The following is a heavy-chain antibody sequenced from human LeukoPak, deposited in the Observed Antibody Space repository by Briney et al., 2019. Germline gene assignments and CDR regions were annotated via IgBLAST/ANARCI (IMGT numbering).Heavy chain of an antibody. J-gene: IGHJ4*02. V-gene: IGHV3-15*05. D-gene: IGHD3-10*01. CDR2: IKRKGDGETT. CDR1: GFTFTNAW. CDR3: TTDLGATMIRGVIVS. Sequence: PGGSLRLSCAASGFTFTNAWMTWVRQAPGKGWGGVGRIKRKGDGETTDYAAFVKGRFSMSRDDSRATMYLQMYSLEAEDTAVYYCTTDLGATMIRGVIVSWGQGALVTVSS.